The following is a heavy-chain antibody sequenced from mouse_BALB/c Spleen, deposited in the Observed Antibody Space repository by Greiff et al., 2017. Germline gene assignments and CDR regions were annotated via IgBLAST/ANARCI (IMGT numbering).Heavy chain of an antibody. CDR3: ARFYYDYDGAMDY. CDR1: GFTFSSFG. CDR2: ISSGSSTI. D-gene: IGHD2-4*01. V-gene: IGHV5-17*02. Sequence: EVQVVESGGGLVQPGGSRKLSCAASGFTFSSFGMHWVRQAPEKGLEWVAYISSGSSTIYYADTVKGRFTISRDNPKNTLFLQMTSLRSEDTAMYYCARFYYDYDGAMDYWGQGTSVTVSS. J-gene: IGHJ4*01.